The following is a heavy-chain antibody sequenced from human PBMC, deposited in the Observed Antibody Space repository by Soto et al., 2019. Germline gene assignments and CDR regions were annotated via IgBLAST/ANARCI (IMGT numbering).Heavy chain of an antibody. V-gene: IGHV4-34*01. CDR3: ARDSSSWYRGSNWFDP. Sequence: SETLSPTCAVYGGSFSGYYWSWIRQPPGKGLEWIGEINHSGSTNYNPSLKSRVTISVDTSKNQFSLKLSSVTAADTAVYYCARDSSSWYRGSNWFDPWGQGTLVTVSS. D-gene: IGHD6-13*01. CDR1: GGSFSGYY. J-gene: IGHJ5*02. CDR2: INHSGST.